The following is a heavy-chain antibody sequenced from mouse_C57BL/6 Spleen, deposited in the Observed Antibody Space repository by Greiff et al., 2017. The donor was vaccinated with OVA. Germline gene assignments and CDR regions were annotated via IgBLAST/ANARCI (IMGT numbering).Heavy chain of an antibody. V-gene: IGHV5-9*01. CDR2: ISGGGGNT. CDR3: GRQGHYYGNYVSFAY. CDR1: GFTFSSYT. J-gene: IGHJ3*01. D-gene: IGHD2-1*01. Sequence: EVQGVESGGGLVKPGGSLKLSCAASGFTFSSYTMSWVRQTPEKRLEWVATISGGGGNTYYPDSVKGRSTISRDNAKNTLYLQMSSLRSEDTALYYCGRQGHYYGNYVSFAYWGQGTLVTVSA.